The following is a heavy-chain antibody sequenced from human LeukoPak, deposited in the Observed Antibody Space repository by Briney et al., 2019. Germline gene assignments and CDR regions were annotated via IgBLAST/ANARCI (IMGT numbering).Heavy chain of an antibody. CDR2: INHSGST. CDR3: ARLRSAYCAGDCYSRHHQFDY. CDR1: GGSFSGYY. D-gene: IGHD2-21*02. Sequence: KTSETLSLTCAVYGGSFSGYYWSWIRQPPGKGLEWIGEINHSGSTNYNPSLKSRVTISVDTSKNQFSLRLSSVTAADTAVYYCARLRSAYCAGDCYSRHHQFDYWGQGTLVTVSS. V-gene: IGHV4-34*01. J-gene: IGHJ4*02.